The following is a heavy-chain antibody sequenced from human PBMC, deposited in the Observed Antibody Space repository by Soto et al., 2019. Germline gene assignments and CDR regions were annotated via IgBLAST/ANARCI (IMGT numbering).Heavy chain of an antibody. V-gene: IGHV3-11*01. Sequence: QVQLVESGGGLVKPGGSLRLSCAASGFTFSDYYMSWIRQAPGKGLEWVSYISSSGSTIYYADSVKGRFTISRDNAKNSLYLQMNSLRAEDTAVYYCARDQGQAIVGATYRVLYYYYGMDVWGQGTTVTVSS. CDR1: GFTFSDYY. CDR2: ISSSGSTI. CDR3: ARDQGQAIVGATYRVLYYYYGMDV. J-gene: IGHJ6*02. D-gene: IGHD1-26*01.